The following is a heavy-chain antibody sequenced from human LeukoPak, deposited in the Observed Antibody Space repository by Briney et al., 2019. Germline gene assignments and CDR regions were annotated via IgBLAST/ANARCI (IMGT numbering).Heavy chain of an antibody. V-gene: IGHV1-69*01. CDR3: AACSIALSLYFDY. Sequence: GASVTVSCTASGGTFSSYAISWVRQAPGQGLEWMGGIIPIFGTANYAQKFQGRVTITADESTSTAYMELSSLRSEDTAVYYCAACSIALSLYFDYWGQGTLVTVSS. D-gene: IGHD2-21*01. CDR1: GGTFSSYA. CDR2: IIPIFGTA. J-gene: IGHJ4*02.